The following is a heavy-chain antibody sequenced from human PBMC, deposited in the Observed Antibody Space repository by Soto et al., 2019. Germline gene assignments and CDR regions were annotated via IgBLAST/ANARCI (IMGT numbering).Heavy chain of an antibody. CDR3: ARVTESLGVYGMDV. CDR1: GGSINSYDYY. J-gene: IGHJ6*02. CDR2: SFYTGST. Sequence: QVQLQESGTRLAKPSQTLSLTCAVSGGSINSYDYYWSWIRQPPGKGLERIGYSFYTGSTFYNPSFKSRPTMSVDPSKTQFSLKLRSVTAADTAVYFCARVTESLGVYGMDVWGQGTTVTVSS. V-gene: IGHV4-30-4*01. D-gene: IGHD3-3*01.